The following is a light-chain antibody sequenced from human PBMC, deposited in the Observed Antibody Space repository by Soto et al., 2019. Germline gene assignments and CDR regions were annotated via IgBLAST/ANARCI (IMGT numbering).Light chain of an antibody. V-gene: IGKV3D-15*01. Sequence: EIGTSQSPATLSVSTGERATLSCRASQSFSSNLAWCQQKPGQAPRLLIFGASTRATGIPVRFSGSGSGTDYTLTITNLEPEDFAVYYCQQYNKWPQWTFGQGTKVAIK. CDR2: GAS. CDR1: QSFSSN. J-gene: IGKJ1*01. CDR3: QQYNKWPQWT.